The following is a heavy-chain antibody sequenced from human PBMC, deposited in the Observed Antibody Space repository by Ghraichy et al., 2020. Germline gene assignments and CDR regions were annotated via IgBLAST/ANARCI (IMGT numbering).Heavy chain of an antibody. J-gene: IGHJ6*02. Sequence: SETLSLTCTVSGGSISSYYWSWIRQPPGKGLEWIGYIYYSGSTNYNPSLKSRVTISVDTSKNQFSLKLSSVTAADTAVYYCARDRGIAVAGTERYYYYYYGMDVWGQGTTVTVSS. CDR1: GGSISSYY. D-gene: IGHD6-19*01. V-gene: IGHV4-59*01. CDR3: ARDRGIAVAGTERYYYYYYGMDV. CDR2: IYYSGST.